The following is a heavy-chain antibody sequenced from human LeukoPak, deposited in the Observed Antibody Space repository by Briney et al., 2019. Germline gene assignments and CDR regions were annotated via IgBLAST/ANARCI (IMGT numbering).Heavy chain of an antibody. Sequence: PGRSLRLSCAVSGYSFSTYGMHWVRQAPGMGLEWVGVVSYDGSETYYGDSVRGCFTIARDNSRNTLYLQLNSLRVEDTAVYYCAHPRPIYSTVTPFAYWGEGTLVTVTS. CDR2: VSYDGSET. CDR1: GYSFSTYG. V-gene: IGHV3-30*03. D-gene: IGHD4-17*01. J-gene: IGHJ4*02. CDR3: AHPRPIYSTVTPFAY.